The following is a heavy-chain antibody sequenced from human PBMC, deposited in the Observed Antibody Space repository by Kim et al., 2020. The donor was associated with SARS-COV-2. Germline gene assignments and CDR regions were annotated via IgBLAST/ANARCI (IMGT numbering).Heavy chain of an antibody. V-gene: IGHV3-30*18. Sequence: GGSLRLSCAASGFTFSSYGMHWVRQAPGKGLEWVAVISYDGSNKYYADSVKGRFTISRDNSKNTLYLQMNSLRAEDTAVYYCAKEPEYYDFWSGYYFDYWGQGTLVTVSS. D-gene: IGHD3-3*01. CDR1: GFTFSSYG. CDR3: AKEPEYYDFWSGYYFDY. J-gene: IGHJ4*02. CDR2: ISYDGSNK.